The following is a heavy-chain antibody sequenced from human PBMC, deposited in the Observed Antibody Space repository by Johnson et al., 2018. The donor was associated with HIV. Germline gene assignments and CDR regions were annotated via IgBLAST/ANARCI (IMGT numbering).Heavy chain of an antibody. CDR3: ARAGYSYGRGAFDI. D-gene: IGHD5-18*01. CDR1: GFTVSSNY. J-gene: IGHJ3*02. Sequence: QVQVVEFGGGLVQPGGSLRLSCAASGFTVSSNYMSWLRQSPGTGLEWVSVISYDGSNKYYADSVQGRITVSRDNSKNTLSLQRDSLRPEDTAVYYCARAGYSYGRGAFDIWGQGTMVSVSS. V-gene: IGHV3-30-3*01. CDR2: ISYDGSNK.